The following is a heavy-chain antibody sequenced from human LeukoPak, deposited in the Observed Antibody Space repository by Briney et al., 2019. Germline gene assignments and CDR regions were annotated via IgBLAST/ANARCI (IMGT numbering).Heavy chain of an antibody. CDR3: TTDRLTIFGVVIISPDAFDI. Sequence: GGSLRLSCAASGFTFSSYAMSWVRQAPGKGLEWVSAISGSGGSTYYADSVKGRFTISRDNSKNTLYLQMNSLKTEDTAVYYCTTDRLTIFGVVIISPDAFDIWGQGTMVTVSS. J-gene: IGHJ3*02. D-gene: IGHD3-3*01. CDR1: GFTFSSYA. CDR2: ISGSGGST. V-gene: IGHV3-23*01.